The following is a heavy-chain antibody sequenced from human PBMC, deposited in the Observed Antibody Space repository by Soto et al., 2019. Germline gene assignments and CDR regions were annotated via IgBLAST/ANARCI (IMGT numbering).Heavy chain of an antibody. CDR1: GGSISSGGYS. J-gene: IGHJ4*02. CDR3: AGSYGELDY. CDR2: IYHSGST. V-gene: IGHV4-30-2*01. D-gene: IGHD4-17*01. Sequence: PSETLSLTCAVSGGSISSGGYSWSWIRQPPGKGLEWIGYIYHSGSTYYNPSLKSRVTISVDRSKNQFSLKLSSVTAADTAVYYCAGSYGELDYWGQGTLVTVSS.